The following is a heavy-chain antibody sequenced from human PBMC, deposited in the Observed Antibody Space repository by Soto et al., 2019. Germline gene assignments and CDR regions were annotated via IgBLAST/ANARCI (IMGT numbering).Heavy chain of an antibody. CDR2: IVPIFGTT. J-gene: IGHJ6*02. V-gene: IGHV1-69*01. CDR3: AANSLGGGSQGDV. Sequence: QVRLMQSGAEVNKPGSSVKVSCKASGDTFSSYSISWVRQAPGQGLEWMGGIVPIFGTTVYAPRLQGRLTITADGPTSTSYMELSGLTFEDTAVYYCAANSLGGGSQGDVWGQGTTVTVSS. CDR1: GDTFSSYS. D-gene: IGHD3-10*01.